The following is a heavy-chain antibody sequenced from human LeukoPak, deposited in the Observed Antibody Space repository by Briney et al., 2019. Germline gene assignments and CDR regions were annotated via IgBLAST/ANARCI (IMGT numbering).Heavy chain of an antibody. Sequence: GGSLRLSCAVSGFTFDNFGLSWVRQAPGKGLEWVSGINWNGGSTGYADSVKGRFTISRDNAKNSLYLQMNSLRAEDTALYHCARAQAYYYDSSGQLGAFDIWGQGTMVTVSS. D-gene: IGHD3-22*01. CDR3: ARAQAYYYDSSGQLGAFDI. J-gene: IGHJ3*02. CDR2: INWNGGST. CDR1: GFTFDNFG. V-gene: IGHV3-20*01.